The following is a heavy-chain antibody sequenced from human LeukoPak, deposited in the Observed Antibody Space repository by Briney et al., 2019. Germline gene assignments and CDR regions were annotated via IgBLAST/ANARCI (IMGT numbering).Heavy chain of an antibody. CDR3: ARDWRYSIDY. Sequence: PGGSLRLSCAASGFTFSTYGMHWVRQAPGKGLEWVAFIRYDGSNQYYADSVKGRFTISRDNTKNSLYLQMNSLRAEDTAVYYCARDWRYSIDYWGQGTLVTVSS. D-gene: IGHD2/OR15-2a*01. V-gene: IGHV3-30*02. CDR1: GFTFSTYG. CDR2: IRYDGSNQ. J-gene: IGHJ4*02.